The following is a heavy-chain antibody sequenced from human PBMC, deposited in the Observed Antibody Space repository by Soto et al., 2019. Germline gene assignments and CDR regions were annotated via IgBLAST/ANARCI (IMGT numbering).Heavy chain of an antibody. CDR3: ARGQAWVPAAMLHPYYYGMDV. CDR1: GGTFSSYA. D-gene: IGHD2-2*01. V-gene: IGHV1-69*13. J-gene: IGHJ6*02. CDR2: IIPIFGTA. Sequence: GASVKVSCKASGGTFSSYAISWVRQAPGQGLEWMGGIIPIFGTANYAQKFQGRVTITADESTSTAYMELSSLRSEDTAVYYCARGQAWVPAAMLHPYYYGMDVWSQGTTVTVSS.